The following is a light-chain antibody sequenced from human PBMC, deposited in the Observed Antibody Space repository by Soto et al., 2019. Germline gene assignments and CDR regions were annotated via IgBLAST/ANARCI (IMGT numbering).Light chain of an antibody. CDR3: QQYYRTPWT. V-gene: IGKV4-1*01. Sequence: DIVMTQSPDSLAVSLGERATXNXXXXXXXXYSSSNKNFLAWYQQKLGQPPKLLIRWASTRESGVPDRFSGSGSGTDFTLTISSLQAEDVAVYYCQQYYRTPWTFGQGTKVDIK. CDR1: XXXXYSSSNKNF. CDR2: WAS. J-gene: IGKJ1*01.